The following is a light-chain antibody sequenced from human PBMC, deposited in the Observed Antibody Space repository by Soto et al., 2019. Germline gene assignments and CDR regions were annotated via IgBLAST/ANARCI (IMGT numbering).Light chain of an antibody. CDR3: QQYNNWWT. J-gene: IGKJ1*01. CDR1: QSVSSS. CDR2: GAS. Sequence: EIVMTQSPATLSVSPGERATLSCRASQSVSSSLAWYQKKPDQAPRLLIYGASTRAPGIPDRFSGSGSGTEFTLTISSLQSEDFAVYYCQQYNNWWTFGQGTRVEIK. V-gene: IGKV3-15*01.